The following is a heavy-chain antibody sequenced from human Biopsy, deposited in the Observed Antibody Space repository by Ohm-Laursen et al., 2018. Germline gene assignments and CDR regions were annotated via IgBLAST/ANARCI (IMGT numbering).Heavy chain of an antibody. CDR2: ISPNSGGT. CDR1: GYAVNDYF. Sequence: ASVKVSCKGSGYAVNDYFLHWLRQAPGPGPEGMGWISPNSGGTNYAQKFQGRVTMTTDTSTSTVYLELRRLISDDTAVYYCARDIMNRIAGLVARSDVFDVWGQGTLVTVSS. CDR3: ARDIMNRIAGLVARSDVFDV. V-gene: IGHV1-2*02. J-gene: IGHJ3*01. D-gene: IGHD3-16*01.